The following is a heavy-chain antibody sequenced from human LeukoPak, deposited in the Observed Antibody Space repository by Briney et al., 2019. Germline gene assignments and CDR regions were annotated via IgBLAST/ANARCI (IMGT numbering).Heavy chain of an antibody. V-gene: IGHV4-30-2*01. CDR2: IYHSGST. J-gene: IGHJ4*02. D-gene: IGHD2/OR15-2a*01. Sequence: SETLSLTCAVSGGSISSGGYSWSWIRQPPGKGLEWIGYIYHSGSTYYNPSLKSRVTISVDRSKNQFSLKLSSVTAADTAVYYCARAKYSFFDYWGQGTLVTVSS. CDR1: GGSISSGGYS. CDR3: ARAKYSFFDY.